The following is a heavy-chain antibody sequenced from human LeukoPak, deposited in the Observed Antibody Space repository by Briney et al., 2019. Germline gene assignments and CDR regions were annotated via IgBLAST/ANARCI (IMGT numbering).Heavy chain of an antibody. Sequence: SETLSLTCFVSARSISSSSDYWGWIRQPPGKGLEWIGRIYYSGSTHSNSSLQRRVTISVDTSKNQFSLKLSSVTAADTAMYDCARHRSGWYSDFDFWGQGTLVTVSS. CDR3: ARHRSGWYSDFDF. D-gene: IGHD6-19*01. CDR1: ARSISSSSDY. CDR2: IYYSGST. J-gene: IGHJ4*02. V-gene: IGHV4-39*01.